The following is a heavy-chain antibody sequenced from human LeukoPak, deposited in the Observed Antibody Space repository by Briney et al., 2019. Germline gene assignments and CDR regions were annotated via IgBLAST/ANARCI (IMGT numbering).Heavy chain of an antibody. CDR3: ARGDYYDSSGYRYYFDY. J-gene: IGHJ4*02. CDR1: GGTFSSYA. CDR2: IIPIFGTA. V-gene: IGHV1-69*13. Sequence: GASVKVSCKASGGTFSSYAISWVRQAPGQGLEWMGGIIPIFGTANYAQKFQGRVTITADESTSTAYMELSSLRSEDTAVYYCARGDYYDSSGYRYYFDYWGQGTLVTVSS. D-gene: IGHD3-22*01.